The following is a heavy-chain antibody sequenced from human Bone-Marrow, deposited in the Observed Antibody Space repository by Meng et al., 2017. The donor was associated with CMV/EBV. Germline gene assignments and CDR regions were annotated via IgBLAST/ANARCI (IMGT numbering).Heavy chain of an antibody. Sequence: GGSLRLSCAASGFTFSSYSMNWVRQAPGKGLEWVSSISSSSSYIYYADSVKGRFTISRDNAKNSLYLQMNSLRAEDTAVYYCARDGTGTDQYQLHSYFDYWGQGTLVTVSS. CDR3: ARDGTGTDQYQLHSYFDY. V-gene: IGHV3-21*01. D-gene: IGHD2-2*01. CDR2: ISSSSSYI. J-gene: IGHJ4*02. CDR1: GFTFSSYS.